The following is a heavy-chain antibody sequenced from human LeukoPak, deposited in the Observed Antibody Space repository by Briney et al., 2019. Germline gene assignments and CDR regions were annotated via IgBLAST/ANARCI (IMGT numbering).Heavy chain of an antibody. V-gene: IGHV3-21*01. CDR1: GFTFSSYE. CDR2: IVASSGT. CDR3: ARIGAASSRDY. Sequence: GGSLRLSCAASGFTFSSYEMSWVRQAPGKGLEWVSSIVASSGTYYADSLKGRFTISRDNARNSLYLQMNSLRAEDTAVYYCARIGAASSRDYWGQGTLVTVSP. D-gene: IGHD6-13*01. J-gene: IGHJ4*02.